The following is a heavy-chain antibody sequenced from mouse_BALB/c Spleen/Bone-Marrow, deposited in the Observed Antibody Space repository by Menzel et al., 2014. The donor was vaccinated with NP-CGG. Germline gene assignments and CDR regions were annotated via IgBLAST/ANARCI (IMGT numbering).Heavy chain of an antibody. CDR3: AREQVRFFDV. CDR1: GYAFTNYL. J-gene: IGHJ1*01. D-gene: IGHD2-14*01. V-gene: IGHV1-54*01. Sequence: QVQLQQPGAELVRPGTSVKVPCKASGYAFTNYLIEWIKQRPGQGLEWIGVINPGSGGTNYNEKFKGKATLTADKSSFTAYIQLSSLTSDDSAVYFCAREQVRFFDVWGAGTTVTVSS. CDR2: INPGSGGT.